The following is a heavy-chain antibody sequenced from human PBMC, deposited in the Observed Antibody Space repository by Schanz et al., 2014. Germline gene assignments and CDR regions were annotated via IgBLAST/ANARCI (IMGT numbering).Heavy chain of an antibody. Sequence: QVQLQESGPGLVKPSQTLSLTCAVSGGSISSGGYSWNWIRQPPGKGLEWIVYIYYSGSTYYNPSLKSRVTKSVDPSKNQSPLKLSSGPAADTAVYYCARGGRTTYNYYYGMDVWGQGTTVTVSS. D-gene: IGHD1-1*01. J-gene: IGHJ6*02. CDR3: ARGGRTTYNYYYGMDV. CDR2: IYYSGST. CDR1: GGSISSGGYS. V-gene: IGHV4-30-4*07.